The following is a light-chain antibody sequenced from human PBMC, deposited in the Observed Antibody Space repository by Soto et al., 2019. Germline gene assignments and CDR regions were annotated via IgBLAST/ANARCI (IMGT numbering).Light chain of an antibody. CDR2: EVS. CDR1: SSDVGGYNY. Sequence: QSVLTQPASVSGSPGQSITISCTGTSSDVGGYNYVSWYQYHPGKAPKLMIYEVSNRPSGDSNRFSGSKSGNTASLTISGLQAEDEADYYCSSHTSSSTSYVFGTGTKLTVL. V-gene: IGLV2-14*01. J-gene: IGLJ1*01. CDR3: SSHTSSSTSYV.